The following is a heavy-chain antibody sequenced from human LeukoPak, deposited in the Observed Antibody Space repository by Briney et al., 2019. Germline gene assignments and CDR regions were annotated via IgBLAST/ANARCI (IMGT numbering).Heavy chain of an antibody. CDR1: GYTFTVKF. D-gene: IGHD3-22*01. V-gene: IGHV1-2*02. CDR3: AIEYYYDSSGYSKAFDY. J-gene: IGHJ4*02. Sequence: ASVKVSCKASGYTFTVKFLHWLRQAPGQGLEWMGGIEPNTGVTVYGQKFRGRVTVTSDTSVSTAYMELSRLRSDDTAVYYCAIEYYYDSSGYSKAFDYWGQGTLVTVSS. CDR2: IEPNTGVT.